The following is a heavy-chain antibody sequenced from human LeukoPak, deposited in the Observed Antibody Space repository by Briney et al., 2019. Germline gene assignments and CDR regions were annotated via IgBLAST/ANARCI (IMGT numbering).Heavy chain of an antibody. D-gene: IGHD5-18*01. CDR1: GFSFSSSA. Sequence: PGESLRLSCAGSGFSFSSSAMSWVRQTPGKGLEWVSSITGNGATTYYSDSVKGRFTISRDNSRNTLSLQMSSLRVEDTAVYYCAKERRRVDTEMIRSYYFENWGQGTLVTVSS. J-gene: IGHJ4*02. CDR3: AKERRRVDTEMIRSYYFEN. V-gene: IGHV3-23*01. CDR2: ITGNGATT.